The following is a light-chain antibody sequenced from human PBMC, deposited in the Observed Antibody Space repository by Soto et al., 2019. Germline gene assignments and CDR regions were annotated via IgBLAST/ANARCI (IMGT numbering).Light chain of an antibody. J-gene: IGKJ1*01. Sequence: EIVLTQSPGFLSLSPGERTTLSCRASQSVDSSFFAWYQQKPGQAARLLIYGASKRATGIPDRSSGSGSGTDFTLTISRLEPEDFAVYYCQQYVSSVTFGQGTKVEIK. CDR3: QQYVSSVT. V-gene: IGKV3-20*01. CDR1: QSVDSSF. CDR2: GAS.